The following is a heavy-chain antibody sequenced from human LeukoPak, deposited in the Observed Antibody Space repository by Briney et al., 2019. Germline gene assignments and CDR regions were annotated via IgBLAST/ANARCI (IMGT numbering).Heavy chain of an antibody. J-gene: IGHJ3*02. Sequence: GESLRLSCAASGFSISSYAMRWGRRAPGGGGGGVLAIISSGGSTYYDASLKGRVTISRDNSKNPLYLQMTSLRAEDTAVYYSAKGTVVVTKGAFDIWGQGTMVTVSS. CDR3: AKGTVVVTKGAFDI. CDR1: GFSISSYA. D-gene: IGHD2-21*02. V-gene: IGHV3-23*01. CDR2: IISSGGST.